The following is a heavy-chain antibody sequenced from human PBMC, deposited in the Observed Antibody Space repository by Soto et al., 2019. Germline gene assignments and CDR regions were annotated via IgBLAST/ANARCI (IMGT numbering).Heavy chain of an antibody. D-gene: IGHD3-22*01. V-gene: IGHV4-4*07. CDR2: IYSTGGT. J-gene: IGHJ5*02. CDR1: GGSIKNYY. Sequence: SETLSLTCTVSGGSIKNYYWSWIRQPAGKGLEWIGRIYSTGGTNYNASLKGRVTMSVDTSNNQFSLRLRSVTAADTAVYYCARDEYYDSNNWFDTWGQGTLVTVSS. CDR3: ARDEYYDSNNWFDT.